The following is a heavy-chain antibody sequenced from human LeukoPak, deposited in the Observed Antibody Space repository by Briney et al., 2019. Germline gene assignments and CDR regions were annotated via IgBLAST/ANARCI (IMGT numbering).Heavy chain of an antibody. J-gene: IGHJ3*01. CDR1: GGSISDYF. CDR3: ARRFRTGGDLHHDAYDV. V-gene: IGHV4-59*12. Sequence: SETLSLTCSDSGGSISDYFWGWIRQPPGKGLEWIGHVYYIGKPTCSPSLESRVSISVDTSKNQFSLELTSVTAAATAVYYCARRFRTGGDLHHDAYDVWGQGTVVTVSS. CDR2: VYYIGKP. D-gene: IGHD3-16*01.